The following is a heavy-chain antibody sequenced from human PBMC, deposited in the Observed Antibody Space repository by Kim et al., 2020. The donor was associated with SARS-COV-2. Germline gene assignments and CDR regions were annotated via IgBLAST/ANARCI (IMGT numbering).Heavy chain of an antibody. D-gene: IGHD2-2*01. V-gene: IGHV1-69*13. CDR3: AREGGFAAIYGMDV. Sequence: SVKVSCKASGGTFSSYAISWVRQAPGQGLEWMGGLIPIFGTANYAQRFQGRVTITADESTSTAYMELSSLRSEDTAVYYCAREGGFAAIYGMDVWGQGTTVTVSS. J-gene: IGHJ6*02. CDR2: LIPIFGTA. CDR1: GGTFSSYA.